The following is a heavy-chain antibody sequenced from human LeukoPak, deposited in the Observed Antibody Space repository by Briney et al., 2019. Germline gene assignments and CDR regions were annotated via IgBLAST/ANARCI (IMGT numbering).Heavy chain of an antibody. CDR3: AKAGGSGTYHIFDY. Sequence: GGSLRLSCAASGFTFSSYAMNWVRQAPGKGLEWVSTITLSSGNSYYADSVKGRFTISRDNSKNTLYLQMNSLRAEDTAVYYCAKAGGSGTYHIFDYWGQGTLVTVSS. CDR2: ITLSSGNS. J-gene: IGHJ4*02. V-gene: IGHV3-23*01. D-gene: IGHD3-10*01. CDR1: GFTFSSYA.